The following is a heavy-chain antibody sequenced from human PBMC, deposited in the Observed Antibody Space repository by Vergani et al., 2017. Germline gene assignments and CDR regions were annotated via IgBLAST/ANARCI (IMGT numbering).Heavy chain of an antibody. V-gene: IGHV3-30-3*01. CDR3: ARDRDSSSWSYAFDI. Sequence: VQLVESGGGLVKPGGSLRLSCAASGFTFSSYAMHWVRQAPGKGLEWVAVISYDGSNKYYADSVKGRFTISRDNSKNTLYLQMNSLRAEDTAVYYCARDRDSSSWSYAFDIWGQGTMVTVSS. CDR2: ISYDGSNK. J-gene: IGHJ3*02. D-gene: IGHD6-13*01. CDR1: GFTFSSYA.